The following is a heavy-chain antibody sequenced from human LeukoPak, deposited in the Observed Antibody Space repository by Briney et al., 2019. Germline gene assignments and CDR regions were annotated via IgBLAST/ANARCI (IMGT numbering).Heavy chain of an antibody. J-gene: IGHJ4*02. D-gene: IGHD6-13*01. V-gene: IGHV3-23*01. CDR1: GFTFSSYA. CDR2: ISGSGGST. CDR3: ARGAGYSSSWSLGY. Sequence: GGSLRLSCAASGFTFSSYAMSWVRQAPGKGLEWVSAISGSGGSTYYADSVKGRFTISRDNSKNTLYLQMNSLRAGDTAVYYCARGAGYSSSWSLGYWGQGTLVTVSS.